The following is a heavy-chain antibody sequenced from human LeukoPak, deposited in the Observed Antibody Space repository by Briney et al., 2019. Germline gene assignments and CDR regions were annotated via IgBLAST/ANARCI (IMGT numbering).Heavy chain of an antibody. CDR2: IIPIFGTA. V-gene: IGHV1-69*05. CDR3: ARGYGYREYYYMDV. D-gene: IGHD5-18*01. Sequence: SVKVSCKASGGTFSSYAISWVRQAPGQGLEWMGGIIPIFGTANYAQKFQGRATITTDESTSTAYMELSSLRSEDTAVYYCARGYGYREYYYMDVWGKGTTVTVSS. J-gene: IGHJ6*03. CDR1: GGTFSSYA.